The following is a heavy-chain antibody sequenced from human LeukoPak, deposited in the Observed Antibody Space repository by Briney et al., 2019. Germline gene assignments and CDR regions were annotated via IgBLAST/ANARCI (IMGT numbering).Heavy chain of an antibody. CDR3: AREMRRLRRDYFDY. D-gene: IGHD4-17*01. V-gene: IGHV4-4*07. CDR1: GGSISSYY. CDR2: IYTSGST. J-gene: IGHJ4*02. Sequence: SSETLSLTCTVSGGSISSYYWSWIRQPAGKGLEWIGRIYTSGSTNYNPSLKSRVTMSVDTSKNQFSLKLSSVTAADTAVYYCAREMRRLRRDYFDYWGQGTLVTVSS.